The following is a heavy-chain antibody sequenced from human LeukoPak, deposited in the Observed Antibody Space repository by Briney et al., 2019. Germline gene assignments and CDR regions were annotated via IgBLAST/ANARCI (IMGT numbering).Heavy chain of an antibody. Sequence: ASETLSLTCTVSGGSISSSHWSWIRQSPGKGLEWIGYIYYSGSTNYNPSLKSRVTISLGTSKNQFSLKLISVTAADTAVYYCARAYGGYSSSPYNWLDPWGQGTLVTVSS. J-gene: IGHJ5*02. D-gene: IGHD6-6*01. CDR2: IYYSGST. CDR1: GGSISSSH. V-gene: IGHV4-59*01. CDR3: ARAYGGYSSSPYNWLDP.